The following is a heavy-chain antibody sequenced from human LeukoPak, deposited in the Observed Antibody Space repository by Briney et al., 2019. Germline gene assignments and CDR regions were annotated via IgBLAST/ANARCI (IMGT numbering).Heavy chain of an antibody. Sequence: GGSLRLSCAASGFTFSSYAMIWVRQAPGKGLEGVSAISDSGGSTYYADSVKGRFTISRDNSKNTLYLQMNSLRAEDTAVYYCAKVIGYSTGGFFDYWGQGTLVTVSS. CDR1: GFTFSSYA. J-gene: IGHJ4*02. V-gene: IGHV3-23*01. CDR2: ISDSGGST. D-gene: IGHD5-18*01. CDR3: AKVIGYSTGGFFDY.